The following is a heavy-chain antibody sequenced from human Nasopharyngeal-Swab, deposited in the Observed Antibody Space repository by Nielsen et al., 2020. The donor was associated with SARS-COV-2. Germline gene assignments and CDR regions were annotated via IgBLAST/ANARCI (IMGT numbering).Heavy chain of an antibody. CDR3: ARDGLRYSSGWHRVDV. CDR2: IWYDGSNK. CDR1: GFTFSSYG. V-gene: IGHV3-33*01. D-gene: IGHD6-19*01. J-gene: IGHJ6*02. Sequence: GGSLRLSCAASGFTFSSYGVHWVRQAPGKGLEWVAVIWYDGSNKYYADSVKGRFTISRDNSKNTLYLQMNSLRAEDTAVYYCARDGLRYSSGWHRVDVWGQGTTVTVSS.